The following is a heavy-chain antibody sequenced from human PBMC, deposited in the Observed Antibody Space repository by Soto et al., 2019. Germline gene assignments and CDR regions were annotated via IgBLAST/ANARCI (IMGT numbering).Heavy chain of an antibody. V-gene: IGHV1-46*01. CDR1: GYTFTSYY. Sequence: XSVKVSCKASGYTFTSYYMHWVRQAPGQGLEWMGIINASGGRTSYAQKFQGRVTMTRDTSTSTVYMELSSLRSEDTALYYCARGYCTSPSCPYGMDVWGQGTTVTVSS. CDR3: ARGYCTSPSCPYGMDV. J-gene: IGHJ6*02. CDR2: INASGGRT. D-gene: IGHD2-2*01.